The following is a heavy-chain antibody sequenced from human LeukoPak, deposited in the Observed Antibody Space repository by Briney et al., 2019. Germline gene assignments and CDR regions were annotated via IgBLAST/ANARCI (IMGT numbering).Heavy chain of an antibody. D-gene: IGHD3-10*01. CDR3: ARGRRGFDAFDI. J-gene: IGHJ3*02. CDR1: GYTFTSYG. CDR2: ISAYNGNT. Sequence: ASVKVSCKASGYTFTSYGISWVRQAPXXGLXXXXWISAYNGNTNYAQKLQGRVTMTTDTSTSTAYMELRSLRSDDTAVYYCARGRRGFDAFDIWGQGTMVTVSS. V-gene: IGHV1-18*01.